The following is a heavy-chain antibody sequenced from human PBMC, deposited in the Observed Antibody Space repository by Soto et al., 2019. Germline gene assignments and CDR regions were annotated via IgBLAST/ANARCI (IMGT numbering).Heavy chain of an antibody. V-gene: IGHV1-18*01. CDR1: GYTFTSY. J-gene: IGHJ4*02. CDR2: ISAYDGDT. Sequence: ASVKVSCKASGYTFTSYISWVRQAPGQGLEWMGWISAYDGDTNYAQKLQGRVTMTTDTSTGTAYMELSSLRSEDTAVYYCASSYYYDSSRYPPSYWGQGTLVTVSS. D-gene: IGHD3-22*01. CDR3: ASSYYYDSSRYPPSY.